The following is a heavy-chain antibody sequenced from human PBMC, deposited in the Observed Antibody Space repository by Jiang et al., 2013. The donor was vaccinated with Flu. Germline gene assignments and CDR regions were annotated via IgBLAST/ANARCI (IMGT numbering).Heavy chain of an antibody. Sequence: GAEVKKPGASVKVSCKASGYTFNSYGISWVRQAPGQGLEWMAWISAYSDNTHYAQKYQGRVTMTTDTSTSSAYMXLRSLRSDDTAVYYCARDLLLAGSGTYLYYYAMDVVGPRDHGHRLL. CDR3: ARDLLLAGSGTYLYYYAMDV. V-gene: IGHV1-18*04. D-gene: IGHD3-10*01. CDR2: ISAYSDNT. J-gene: IGHJ6*02. CDR1: GYTFNSYG.